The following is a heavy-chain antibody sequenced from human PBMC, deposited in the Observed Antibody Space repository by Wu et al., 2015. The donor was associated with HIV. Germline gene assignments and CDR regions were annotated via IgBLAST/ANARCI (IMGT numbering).Heavy chain of an antibody. D-gene: IGHD3-10*01. CDR1: GGTFSNYA. V-gene: IGHV1-69*13. CDR2: IIPIFGIV. J-gene: IGHJ4*02. CDR3: ARDEGELGSGRYYIAY. Sequence: QVQLVQSGAELKRPGSSVKISCQASGGTFSNYAINWVRQAPGQGLEWLGRIIPIFGIVDYAQKFQGRVTITADESTSTAYMEVISLRSDDTAVYFCARDEGELGSGRYYIAYWGQGTLVTVSS.